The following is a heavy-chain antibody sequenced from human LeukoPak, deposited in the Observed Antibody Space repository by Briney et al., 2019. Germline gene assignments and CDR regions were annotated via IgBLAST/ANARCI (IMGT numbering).Heavy chain of an antibody. D-gene: IGHD6-19*01. CDR2: ISGSGGST. Sequence: PGGSLRLSCAASGFTFSSYAMSCVREAPGKGLEGVSAISGSGGSTYYADSVKGRFTISRDNSKNTLYLQMNSLRAEDTAVYYCAKVRRAVAGPDAFDIWGQGTMVTVSS. J-gene: IGHJ3*02. V-gene: IGHV3-23*01. CDR3: AKVRRAVAGPDAFDI. CDR1: GFTFSSYA.